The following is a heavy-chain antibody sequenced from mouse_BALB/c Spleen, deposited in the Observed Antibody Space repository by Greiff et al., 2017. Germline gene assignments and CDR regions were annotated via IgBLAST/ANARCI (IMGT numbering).Heavy chain of an antibody. Sequence: EVQLVESGGGLVKPGGSLKLSCAASGFAFSSYDMSLVRQTPEQRLEWVAYISSGGGSTYYPDTVKGRFTISRDNAKNTLYLQMSSLKSEDTAMYYCARHRNYGSSYAMDYWGQGTSVTVSA. D-gene: IGHD1-1*01. CDR2: ISSGGGST. CDR1: GFAFSSYD. CDR3: ARHRNYGSSYAMDY. J-gene: IGHJ4*01. V-gene: IGHV5-12-1*01.